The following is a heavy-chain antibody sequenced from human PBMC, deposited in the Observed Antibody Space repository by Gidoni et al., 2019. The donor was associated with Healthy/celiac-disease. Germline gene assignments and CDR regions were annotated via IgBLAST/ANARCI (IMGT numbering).Heavy chain of an antibody. CDR1: GGAISSYY. CDR3: ARGQAGIAVAGTRPPLAYYYYGMDV. CDR2: IYYSGST. J-gene: IGHJ6*02. D-gene: IGHD6-19*01. V-gene: IGHV4-59*01. Sequence: QVQLQESGPGLVKPSETLSLPCTVSGGAISSYYRSWIRQPPGKGLEWIGYIYYSGSTNYNPSLKSRVTISVDTSKNQFSLKLSSVTAADTAVYYCARGQAGIAVAGTRPPLAYYYYGMDVWGQGTTVTVSS.